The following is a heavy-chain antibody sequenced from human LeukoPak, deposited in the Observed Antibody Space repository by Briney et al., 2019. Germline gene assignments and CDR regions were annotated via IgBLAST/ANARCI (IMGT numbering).Heavy chain of an antibody. CDR2: IIPIFGTA. V-gene: IGHV1-69*05. Sequence: ASVEVSCKASGGTFSSYAISWVRQAPGQGLEWMGGIIPIFGTANYAQKFQGRVTITTDESTSTAYMELSSLRSEDTAVYYCARRYYDILTGSIFFDYWGQGTLVTVS. CDR3: ARRYYDILTGSIFFDY. J-gene: IGHJ4*02. CDR1: GGTFSSYA. D-gene: IGHD3-9*01.